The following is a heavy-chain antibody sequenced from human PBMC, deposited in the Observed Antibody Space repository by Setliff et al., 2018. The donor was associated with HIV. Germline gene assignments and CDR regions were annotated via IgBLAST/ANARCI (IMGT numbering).Heavy chain of an antibody. CDR1: GGSISSGGYY. V-gene: IGHV4-61*08. CDR3: VTPSGAMRDFDS. D-gene: IGHD1-1*01. J-gene: IGHJ4*02. CDR2: IYTSGST. Sequence: PAETLSLTCTVSGGSISSGGYYWSWIRQHPGKGLEWIGYIYTSGSTNYNPSLEGRVTISVDTSKNQFPLQLTPVTAADTAVYYCVTPSGAMRDFDSWGQGTLVTVSS.